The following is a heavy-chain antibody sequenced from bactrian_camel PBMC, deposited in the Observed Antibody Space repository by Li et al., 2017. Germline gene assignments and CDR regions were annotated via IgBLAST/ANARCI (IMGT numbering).Heavy chain of an antibody. J-gene: IGHJ4*01. CDR3: AAAWTGPTTALSVSEYKY. D-gene: IGHD5*01. CDR2: ISTSGDTI. V-gene: IGHV3S1*01. Sequence: QVQLVESGGGTVQAGGSLRLSCAASRYTYSIYCMAWFRQPPGKEREGVASISTSGDTINYAGSLKGRVIITISQGIANDTVYLQLNSLKPEDTAVYYCAAAWTGPTTALSVSEYKYWGQGTQVTVS. CDR1: RYTYSIYC.